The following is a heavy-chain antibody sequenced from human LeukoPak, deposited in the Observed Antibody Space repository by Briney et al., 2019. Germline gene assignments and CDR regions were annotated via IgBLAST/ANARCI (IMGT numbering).Heavy chain of an antibody. Sequence: GGSLRLSCAASGFAFNSYAMNWVRQAPGKGLQWVANINQDGGEKHCVDSVKGRFTISRDSAKNSLYLQMNSLRAEDTAVYYCARDQGFSYYYYYMDVWGKGTTVTVSS. CDR3: ARDQGFSYYYYYMDV. J-gene: IGHJ6*03. CDR2: INQDGGEK. CDR1: GFAFNSYA. V-gene: IGHV3-7*01. D-gene: IGHD3-3*01.